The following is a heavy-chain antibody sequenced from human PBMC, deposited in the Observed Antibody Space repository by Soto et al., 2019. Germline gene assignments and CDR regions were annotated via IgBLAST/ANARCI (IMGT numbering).Heavy chain of an antibody. CDR3: AKDWSPGIAAAGTFDY. J-gene: IGHJ4*02. V-gene: IGHV3-33*06. Sequence: GGSLRLSCAASGFTFSNFGMHWVRQAPGKGLEWVAIIWYDGSNKYFADSVKGRFTISRDNSKNTLYLQMNSLRAEDTAVYYCAKDWSPGIAAAGTFDYWGQGTLVTVSS. CDR1: GFTFSNFG. D-gene: IGHD6-13*01. CDR2: IWYDGSNK.